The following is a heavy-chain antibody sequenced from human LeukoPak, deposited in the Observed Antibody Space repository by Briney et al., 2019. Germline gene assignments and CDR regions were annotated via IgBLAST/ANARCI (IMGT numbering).Heavy chain of an antibody. D-gene: IGHD3-10*01. CDR3: ARAYGDY. Sequence: GGSLRLSCAASGFTFRNYWMTWVRQAPGKGLECVANINQDGTEKNYINSVKGRFTISRDNAKNSLYLQMNGLRAEDTAFYYCARAYGDYWGQGTLVTVSS. CDR2: INQDGTEK. V-gene: IGHV3-7*01. J-gene: IGHJ4*02. CDR1: GFTFRNYW.